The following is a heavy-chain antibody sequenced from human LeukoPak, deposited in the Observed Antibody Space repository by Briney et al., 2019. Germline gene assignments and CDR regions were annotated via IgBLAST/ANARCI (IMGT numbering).Heavy chain of an antibody. Sequence: GGSLRLSCVASAFNFSDFSMNWVRQAPGKGLEWVSSISSSGTYKYYADSLEGRITISRDNGKNSLSLQVNSLRAEDTAVYYCARDYSSGWYHFDYWGQGILVTVSS. CDR2: ISSSGTYK. CDR1: AFNFSDFS. J-gene: IGHJ4*02. CDR3: ARDYSSGWYHFDY. D-gene: IGHD6-19*01. V-gene: IGHV3-21*01.